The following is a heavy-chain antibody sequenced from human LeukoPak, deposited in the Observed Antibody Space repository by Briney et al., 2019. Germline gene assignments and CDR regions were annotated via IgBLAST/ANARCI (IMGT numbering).Heavy chain of an antibody. CDR3: AKDHRSRYFDY. V-gene: IGHV3-30*18. CDR1: GFTFSSYG. CDR2: ISYDGSNK. Sequence: GGSLRLSCAASGFTFSSYGMHWVRQAPSKGLEWVAVISYDGSNKYYADSVKGRFTISRDNSKNTLYLQMNSLRAEDTAVYYCAKDHRSRYFDYWGQGTLVTVSS. J-gene: IGHJ4*02.